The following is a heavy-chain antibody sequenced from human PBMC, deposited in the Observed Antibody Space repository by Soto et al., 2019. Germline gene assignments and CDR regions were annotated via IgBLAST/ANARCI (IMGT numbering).Heavy chain of an antibody. Sequence: EVQLVESGGGLVQPGGSLRLSCAASGFTFSSYWMHWVRQAPGKGLVWVSRINSDGSSTSYADSVKGRFTISGDNAKNTLYLQMNSLRAEDTAVYYCARAVVVPAATYYYYYGMDVWGQGTTVTVSS. CDR3: ARAVVVPAATYYYYYGMDV. D-gene: IGHD2-2*01. CDR1: GFTFSSYW. CDR2: INSDGSST. J-gene: IGHJ6*02. V-gene: IGHV3-74*01.